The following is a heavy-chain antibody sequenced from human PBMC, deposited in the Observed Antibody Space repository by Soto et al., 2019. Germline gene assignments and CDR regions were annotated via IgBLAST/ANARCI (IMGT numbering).Heavy chain of an antibody. D-gene: IGHD2-15*01. J-gene: IGHJ5*02. CDR3: ARESSPHCSGGSCYVDP. Sequence: SVKVSCKASGGTFSSYAISWVRQAPGQGLEWMGGIIPIFGTANYAQKFQGRVTITADESTSTAYMELSSLRSEDTAVYYCARESSPHCSGGSCYVDPWGQGTLVTVSS. CDR2: IIPIFGTA. CDR1: GGTFSSYA. V-gene: IGHV1-69*13.